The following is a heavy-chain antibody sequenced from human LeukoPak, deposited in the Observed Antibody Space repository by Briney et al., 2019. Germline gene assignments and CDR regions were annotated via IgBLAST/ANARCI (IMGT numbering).Heavy chain of an antibody. J-gene: IGHJ4*02. CDR3: ARDREGYIPND. CDR1: GFTFSSYW. Sequence: GGSLRLSCAASGFTFSSYWMHWVRQAPGKGLVWVSRINSDGSSTSYADSVKGRFTISRDNAKNALYLQMNSLRAEDTAVYYCARDREGYIPNDWGQGTLVTVSS. CDR2: INSDGSST. V-gene: IGHV3-74*01. D-gene: IGHD6-13*01.